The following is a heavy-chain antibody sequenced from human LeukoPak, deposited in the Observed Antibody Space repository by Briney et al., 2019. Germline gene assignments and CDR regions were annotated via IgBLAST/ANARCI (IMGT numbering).Heavy chain of an antibody. D-gene: IGHD6-13*01. CDR3: ARRRRIAAAGTDAFDI. CDR2: IYYSEST. Sequence: PSETLSLTCTVSGGSISSGSYYWSWIRQPPGKGLEWIGYIYYSESTNYNPSLKSRVTISADTSKNQFSLKLSSVTAADTAVYYCARRRRIAAAGTDAFDIWGQGTMVTVSS. CDR1: GGSISSGSYY. J-gene: IGHJ3*02. V-gene: IGHV4-61*01.